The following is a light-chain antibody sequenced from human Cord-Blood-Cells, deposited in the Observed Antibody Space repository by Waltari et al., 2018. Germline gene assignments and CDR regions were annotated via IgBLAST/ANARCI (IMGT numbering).Light chain of an antibody. CDR1: QSVSSSY. CDR2: GAS. CDR3: QQYGSPLT. Sequence: VLRLSRGTLFFTLSDRDTISCRASQSVSSSYLAWYQQKPDQATRLLIYGASSRATGIPDRFSGSGSGTYFTLTISRLEPEDFAVYYCQQYGSPLTFGGGTKVEIK. J-gene: IGKJ4*01. V-gene: IGKV3-20*01.